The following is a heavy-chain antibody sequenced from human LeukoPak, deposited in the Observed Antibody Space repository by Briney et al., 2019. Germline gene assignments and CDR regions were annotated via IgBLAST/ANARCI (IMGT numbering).Heavy chain of an antibody. CDR1: GFTFSSFG. CDR3: VRGVGVSRFNYFDP. J-gene: IGHJ5*02. D-gene: IGHD6-13*01. V-gene: IGHV3-33*01. Sequence: GGSRRLSCAASGFTFSSFGMHWVRQAPGQGLEWVAVIWYDASNKYYADSVKGRFTISRDNSKNTLFLQMNSLRDDDTAVYYCVRGVGVSRFNYFDPWGQGTPVIVSS. CDR2: IWYDASNK.